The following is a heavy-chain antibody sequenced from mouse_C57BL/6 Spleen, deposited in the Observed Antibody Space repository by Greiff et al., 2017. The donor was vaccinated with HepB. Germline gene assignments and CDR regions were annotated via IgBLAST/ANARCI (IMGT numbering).Heavy chain of an antibody. Sequence: VQLQQSGAELVRPGTSVKVSCKASGYAFTNYLIEWVKQRPGQGLEWIGVINPGSGGTNYNEKFKGKATLTADNSSSTAYMQLSSLTSEDSAVSCCARRGYYGSSLDYWGQGTTLTVSS. CDR3: ARRGYYGSSLDY. J-gene: IGHJ2*01. CDR2: INPGSGGT. D-gene: IGHD1-1*01. CDR1: GYAFTNYL. V-gene: IGHV1-54*01.